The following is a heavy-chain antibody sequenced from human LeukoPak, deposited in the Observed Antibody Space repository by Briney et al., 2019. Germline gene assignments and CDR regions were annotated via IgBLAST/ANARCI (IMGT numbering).Heavy chain of an antibody. D-gene: IGHD6-6*01. CDR1: GFTFSASA. J-gene: IGHJ4*02. CDR2: IRSKANNYAT. Sequence: GGSLRLSCAASGFTFSASAVHWVRQASGKGLEWIGRIRSKANNYATAYAGSLKGRFTVSRDDSKNTAYLQMNSLKTEDSAVYFCARDSSSEGPLDYWGQGTLVAVSS. V-gene: IGHV3-73*01. CDR3: ARDSSSEGPLDY.